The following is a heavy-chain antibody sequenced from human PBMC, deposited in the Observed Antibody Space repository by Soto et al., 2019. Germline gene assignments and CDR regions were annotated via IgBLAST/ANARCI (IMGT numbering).Heavy chain of an antibody. CDR3: ATRSPAFDY. CDR2: ISTYKGNT. J-gene: IGHJ4*02. Sequence: QVQLVQSGPEVKKPGASVQVSCKTSGYTFTSYGIAWVRQAPGQGLEWMGWISTYKGNTNYAQKFQGRVTMTTDTSTSTGYMELRSLRSDDTAVYYCATRSPAFDYWGQGTLVTVSS. CDR1: GYTFTSYG. V-gene: IGHV1-18*01.